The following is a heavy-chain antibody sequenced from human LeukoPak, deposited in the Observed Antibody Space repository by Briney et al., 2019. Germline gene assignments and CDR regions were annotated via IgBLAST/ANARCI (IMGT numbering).Heavy chain of an antibody. V-gene: IGHV3-23*01. Sequence: GGSLRLSCAASGFTFSGYSMNWVRQAPGKGLEWVSAISGSGGSTYYADSVKGRFTISRDNSKNTLYLQMNSLRAEDTAVYYCAKQEGGMTRMEAFDIWGQGTMVTVSS. CDR2: ISGSGGST. J-gene: IGHJ3*02. D-gene: IGHD3-16*01. CDR3: AKQEGGMTRMEAFDI. CDR1: GFTFSGYS.